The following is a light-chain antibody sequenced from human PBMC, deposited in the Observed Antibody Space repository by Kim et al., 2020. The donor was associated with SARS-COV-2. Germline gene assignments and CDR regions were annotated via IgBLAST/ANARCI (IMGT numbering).Light chain of an antibody. CDR2: KAS. V-gene: IGKV1-5*03. CDR1: QYISTW. CDR3: QQYANYWA. J-gene: IGKJ1*01. Sequence: SASVGDRVAITCRASQYISTWLAWYQQKPVKAPKLLIYKASNLESGVPSRFSGSGSGTEFTLTISSLQPDDFATYYCQQYANYWAFGQGTKVDIK.